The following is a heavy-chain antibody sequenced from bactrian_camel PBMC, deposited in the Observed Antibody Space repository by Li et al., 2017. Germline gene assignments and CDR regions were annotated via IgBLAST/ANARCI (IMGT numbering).Heavy chain of an antibody. D-gene: IGHD7*01. V-gene: IGHV3S6*01. CDR3: ATEVLVVPFNY. CDR2: ISSDSSVT. Sequence: HVQLVESGGGLVQPGGSLRLSCAASGFTFSSYWMYWVRQAPGKGLEWVSTISSDSSVTYYADSVKGRFTISRDNAKNTVALQMNSLKSEDTALYYCATEVLVVPFNYWGQGTQVTVS. CDR1: GFTFSSYW. J-gene: IGHJ4*01.